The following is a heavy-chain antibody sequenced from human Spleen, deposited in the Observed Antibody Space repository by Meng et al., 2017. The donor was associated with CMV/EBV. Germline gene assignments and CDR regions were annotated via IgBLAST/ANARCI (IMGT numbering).Heavy chain of an antibody. CDR2: IQNDETIQ. J-gene: IGHJ5*02. Sequence: GESLKISCVSSGFIFIGYGMHWVRQAPGKGLEWVAFIQNDETIQYYADSVKGRFTISRDNSQSTLYLQMNSLRAEDTAVYYCAKGGYINWFDPWGQGALVTVSS. V-gene: IGHV3-30*02. CDR3: AKGGYINWFDP. D-gene: IGHD5-24*01. CDR1: GFIFIGYG.